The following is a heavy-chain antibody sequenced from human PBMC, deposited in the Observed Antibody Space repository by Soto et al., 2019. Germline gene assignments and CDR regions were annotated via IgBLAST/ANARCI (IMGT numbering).Heavy chain of an antibody. J-gene: IGHJ4*02. V-gene: IGHV1-3*04. D-gene: IGHD2-15*01. CDR1: GYTFTSYA. Sequence: GASVKVSCKASGYTFTSYAMHWVRQAPGQRLEWMGWINTANGNTLYSQKFQGRVTITRDTSASTAYMELSSLRSEDTAVYYCARGTCSGGSCSSFHFDSWGQGTLVTVSS. CDR3: ARGTCSGGSCSSFHFDS. CDR2: INTANGNT.